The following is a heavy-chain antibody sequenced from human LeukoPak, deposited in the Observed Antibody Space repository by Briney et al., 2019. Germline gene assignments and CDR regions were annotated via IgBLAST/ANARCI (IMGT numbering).Heavy chain of an antibody. CDR1: GFTFSSYA. J-gene: IGHJ4*02. Sequence: GGSLRPSCAAPGFTFSSYAMSWVRQAPGKGLEWVSAISASGYSTYYADSVKGRFTISRDNSKKTLYLQMNSLRAEDTAIFYCAKDVYNWNFYFDYWGQGTLVTVSS. CDR3: AKDVYNWNFYFDY. D-gene: IGHD1-7*01. CDR2: ISASGYST. V-gene: IGHV3-23*01.